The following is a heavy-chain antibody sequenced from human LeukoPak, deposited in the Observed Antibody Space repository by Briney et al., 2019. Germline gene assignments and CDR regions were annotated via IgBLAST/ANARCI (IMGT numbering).Heavy chain of an antibody. V-gene: IGHV1-24*01. CDR2: FDPEGGET. J-gene: IGHJ4*02. Sequence: ASVKVSCKVSGYTLTELSMHWVRQVPGKGLEWMGGFDPEGGETIYAQKFQGRVTMTEDTSTDTAYMELSSLRSEDTAVYYCATVPSYCSSTSCYVFDYWGQGTLVTVSS. CDR1: GYTLTELS. D-gene: IGHD2-2*01. CDR3: ATVPSYCSSTSCYVFDY.